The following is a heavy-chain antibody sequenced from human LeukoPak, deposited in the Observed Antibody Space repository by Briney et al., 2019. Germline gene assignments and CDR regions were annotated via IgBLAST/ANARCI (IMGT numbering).Heavy chain of an antibody. Sequence: GGSLRLSCAASGFTFSSYAMSWVRQAPGKGLEWVSVIYSGGSTYYADSVKGRFTISRDNSKNTLYLQMNSLRAEDTAVYYCARAPHIAATLGFDYWGQGTLVTVSS. CDR3: ARAPHIAATLGFDY. J-gene: IGHJ4*02. D-gene: IGHD2-15*01. V-gene: IGHV3-66*01. CDR2: IYSGGST. CDR1: GFTFSSYA.